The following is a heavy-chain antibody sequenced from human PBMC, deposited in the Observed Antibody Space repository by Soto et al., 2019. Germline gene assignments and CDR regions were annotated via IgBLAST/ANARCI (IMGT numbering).Heavy chain of an antibody. Sequence: PGGSLRLSCAASGFTFSSYWMSWVRQAPGTGLEWVASIKLDGSEKYYVDSVKGRFTISRDNAKNSLYLQMNSLRAEDTAVYYCVRGYNWNDEKFDYWGQGTLVTVSS. J-gene: IGHJ4*02. CDR1: GFTFSSYW. CDR3: VRGYNWNDEKFDY. CDR2: IKLDGSEK. V-gene: IGHV3-7*01. D-gene: IGHD1-1*01.